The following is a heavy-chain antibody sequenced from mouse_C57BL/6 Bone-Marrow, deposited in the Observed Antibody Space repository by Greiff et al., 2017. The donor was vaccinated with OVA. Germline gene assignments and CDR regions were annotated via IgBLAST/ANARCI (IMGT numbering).Heavy chain of an antibody. Sequence: EVQLMESGGGLVQPGGSLKLSCAASGFTFSDYYMYWVRQTPEKRLEWVAYISNGGGSTYYPDTVKGRFTISRDNAKNTLYLQMSRLKSEDTAMYYCARHHPYAMDYWGQGTSVTVSS. CDR2: ISNGGGST. V-gene: IGHV5-12*01. J-gene: IGHJ4*01. CDR1: GFTFSDYY. CDR3: ARHHPYAMDY.